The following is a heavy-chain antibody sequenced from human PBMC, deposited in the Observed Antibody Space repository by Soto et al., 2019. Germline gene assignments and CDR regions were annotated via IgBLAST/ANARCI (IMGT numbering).Heavy chain of an antibody. CDR1: GFTFSSYS. J-gene: IGHJ4*02. D-gene: IGHD3-3*01. CDR3: ARADFSMKY. CDR2: ISSSSNNI. Sequence: EVQLVESGGGLVQPGGSLRLSCTASGFTFSSYSMNWVRQAPGKGLECVSYISSSSNNIYYADSVKGRFTISRDNAKNSLYLQLNSLRDEDTAVYCCARADFSMKYWGQGTLVTVSS. V-gene: IGHV3-48*02.